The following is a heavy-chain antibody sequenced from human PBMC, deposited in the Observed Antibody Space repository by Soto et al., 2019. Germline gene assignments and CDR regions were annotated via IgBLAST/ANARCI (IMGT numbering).Heavy chain of an antibody. CDR1: GGSISSGGYY. D-gene: IGHD2-15*01. Sequence: QVQLQESGPGLVKPSQTLSLTCTVSGGSISSGGYYWSWIRQHPGKGLEWIGYIYYSGSTYYNPPRKSRGTIAVDTSKNQFSLKLSSVTAADTAVYYCARDGLQSGYGMDVWGQGTTVTVSS. V-gene: IGHV4-31*03. CDR2: IYYSGST. J-gene: IGHJ6*02. CDR3: ARDGLQSGYGMDV.